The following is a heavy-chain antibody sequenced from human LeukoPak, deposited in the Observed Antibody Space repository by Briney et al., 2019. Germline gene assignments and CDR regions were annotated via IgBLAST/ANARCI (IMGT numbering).Heavy chain of an antibody. D-gene: IGHD6-19*01. CDR2: IYHSGIT. Sequence: TATLSLTCTVSGGTISSSSYYWGWNRQPPGKGLEWIGSIYHSGITYYNPSLKSRITMSLDTSKNQFSLNLSSVTAADTAVYYCARPGESSGWHYSSSAFDIWGRGTMVTVSS. J-gene: IGHJ3*02. CDR1: GGTISSSSYY. V-gene: IGHV4-39*07. CDR3: ARPGESSGWHYSSSAFDI.